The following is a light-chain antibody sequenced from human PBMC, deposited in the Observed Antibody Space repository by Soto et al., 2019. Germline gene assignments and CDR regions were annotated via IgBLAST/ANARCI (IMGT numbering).Light chain of an antibody. CDR2: TGS. CDR3: QQANSFPLT. J-gene: IGKJ4*02. CDR1: QGISSW. V-gene: IGKV1-12*01. Sequence: DIQMTQSPSSVSASVGDRVSITCRASQGISSWLAWYQQKPGRAPKLLIYTGSSLQSGVPSRFRGTGSGTDFTLTISSLQLEDVATYACQQANSFPLTFGGGTKVEIK.